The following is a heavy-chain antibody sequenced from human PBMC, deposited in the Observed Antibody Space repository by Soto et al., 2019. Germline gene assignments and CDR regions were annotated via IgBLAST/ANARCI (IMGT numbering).Heavy chain of an antibody. Sequence: PSETLSLTCTVSGGSVSSGSYYWSWIRQPPGKGLEWIAYMSYSGTTNYNPSLESRVTISVDTSKNQFSLKLSSVTAADTAVYYCARAINFDFWSGYYFDYWGQGTLVA. D-gene: IGHD3-3*01. V-gene: IGHV4-61*01. CDR1: GGSVSSGSYY. J-gene: IGHJ4*02. CDR3: ARAINFDFWSGYYFDY. CDR2: MSYSGTT.